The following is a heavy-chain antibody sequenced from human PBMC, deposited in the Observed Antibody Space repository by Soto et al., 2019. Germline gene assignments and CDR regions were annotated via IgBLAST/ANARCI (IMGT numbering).Heavy chain of an antibody. V-gene: IGHV3-9*01. CDR2: MSWNSGSI. D-gene: IGHD1-7*01. CDR3: AKDNNPGRTTYFDY. CDR1: GFTFDDYA. J-gene: IGHJ4*02. Sequence: GGSLRLSCAASGFTFDDYAMHWVRQAPGKGLEWVSGMSWNSGSIGYADSVKGRFTISRDNAKNSLYLQMNSLKAEDTALYYCAKDNNPGRTTYFDYWGQGTLVTVSS.